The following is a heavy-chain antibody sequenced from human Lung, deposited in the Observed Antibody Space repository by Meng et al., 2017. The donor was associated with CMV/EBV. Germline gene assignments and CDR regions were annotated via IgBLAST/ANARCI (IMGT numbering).Heavy chain of an antibody. CDR2: INHGGNA. Sequence: LCLTCGVYGGFFPGYHWTWIRQFPGKGLEWIGHINHGGNANYNPSLKRRLTLSIDTSKNQFSLRLSSVTATDTAIYYCGRGRKPDYWGQGTLVTVSS. CDR1: GGFFPGYH. CDR3: GRGRKPDY. V-gene: IGHV4-34*01. J-gene: IGHJ4*02.